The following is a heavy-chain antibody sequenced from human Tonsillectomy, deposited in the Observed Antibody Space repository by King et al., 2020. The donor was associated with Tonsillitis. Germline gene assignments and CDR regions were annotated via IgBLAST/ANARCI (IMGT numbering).Heavy chain of an antibody. CDR3: AKVGRLGELTLDY. V-gene: IGHV3-30*18. CDR2: ISYDGSNK. D-gene: IGHD3-16*01. CDR1: GFTFSSYG. J-gene: IGHJ4*02. Sequence: VQLVESGGGVVQPGRSLRLSCAASGFTFSSYGMHWVRQAPGKGLEWVAVISYDGSNKYYADSVKGRFTISRDNSKNTLYLQMNSLRAEDTAVYYCAKVGRLGELTLDYWGQGTLVTVPS.